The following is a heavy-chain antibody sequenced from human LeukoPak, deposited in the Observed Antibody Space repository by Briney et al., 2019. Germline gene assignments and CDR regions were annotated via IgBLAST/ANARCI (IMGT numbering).Heavy chain of an antibody. CDR1: GFTFSSYA. CDR3: AKGPRGGTVTREAC. CDR2: ISGSGGST. Sequence: AGGSLRLSCAASGFTFSSYAMSWVRQAPGKGLEWVSAISGSGGSTYYADSVKGRFTISRDNSKNTLYLQMNSLRAEDTAVYYCAKGPRGGTVTREACWGQGTLVTVSS. V-gene: IGHV3-23*01. D-gene: IGHD4-17*01. J-gene: IGHJ4*02.